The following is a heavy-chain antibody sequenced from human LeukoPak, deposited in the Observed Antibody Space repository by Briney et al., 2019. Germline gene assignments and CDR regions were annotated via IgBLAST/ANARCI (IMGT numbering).Heavy chain of an antibody. V-gene: IGHV4-39*01. CDR3: ARLRGGAFDI. Sequence: SETLSLTCTVSGGSISSSSYYWGWIRQPPGKGLEWIGSIYYSGSTYYNPSLKSRVTISVDTSKNQFSLKLSSVTAADTAVYYCARLRGGAFDIWGQGTMVTVSS. D-gene: IGHD3-10*01. J-gene: IGHJ3*02. CDR2: IYYSGST. CDR1: GGSISSSSYY.